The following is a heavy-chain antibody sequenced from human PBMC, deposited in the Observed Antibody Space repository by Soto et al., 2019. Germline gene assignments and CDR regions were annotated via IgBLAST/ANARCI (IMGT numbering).Heavy chain of an antibody. CDR3: GRERGETWADEPP. D-gene: IGHD3-10*01. J-gene: IGHJ5*02. CDR2: LTNSGNT. CDR1: GGTILSYL. V-gene: IGHV4-4*07. Sequence: PSAPLSLTGPVSGGTILSYLLSWIRQPAGKGLEWIGRLTNSGNTHSNPSLKSRVTVSGDKSRNQIFLTLRSVSAADSAVYHWGRERGETWADEPPWGQGTPVTVSS.